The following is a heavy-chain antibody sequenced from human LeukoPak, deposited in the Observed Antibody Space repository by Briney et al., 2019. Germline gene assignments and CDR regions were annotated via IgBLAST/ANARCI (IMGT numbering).Heavy chain of an antibody. J-gene: IGHJ5*02. V-gene: IGHV3-30*18. CDR3: AKDGGGGWFNWFDP. CDR1: GFTFSSYG. Sequence: PGRSLRLSCAASGFTFSSYGMHWVRQAPGKGLEWVAVISYDGSNKYYADSVKGRFTISRDNSKNTLYLQMNSLRAEDTAVYYCAKDGGGGWFNWFDPWGQGTLVTVSS. D-gene: IGHD6-19*01. CDR2: ISYDGSNK.